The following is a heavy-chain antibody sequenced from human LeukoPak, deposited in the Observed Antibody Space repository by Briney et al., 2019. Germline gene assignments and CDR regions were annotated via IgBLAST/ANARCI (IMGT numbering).Heavy chain of an antibody. D-gene: IGHD2-21*02. J-gene: IGHJ4*02. CDR1: GYTFTTYG. V-gene: IGHV1-18*01. CDR2: LSSRDGYA. Sequence: GASVTVSCKASGYTFTTYGFNWVRQAPGQGLEWMGWLSSRDGYAKYAEKLQGRVTVTTDTSTSTAYMELRSLRSDDTAVYYCVRGAWGDVIDYWGQGTLVTVSS. CDR3: VRGAWGDVIDY.